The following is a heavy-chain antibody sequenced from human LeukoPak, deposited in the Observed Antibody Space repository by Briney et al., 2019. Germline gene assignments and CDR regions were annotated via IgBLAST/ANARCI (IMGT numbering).Heavy chain of an antibody. CDR2: ISGSGGTI. V-gene: IGHV3-23*01. Sequence: GGSLRLSCAGSGFIFSTYAMSLVRQAPGKGLEWVSVISGSGGTIYNADSVKGRFTISRDNSKNTLYLQMNSLRAEDTAVYYCAKDSRRFDIWGQGTMVTVSS. J-gene: IGHJ3*02. CDR3: AKDSRRFDI. CDR1: GFIFSTYA.